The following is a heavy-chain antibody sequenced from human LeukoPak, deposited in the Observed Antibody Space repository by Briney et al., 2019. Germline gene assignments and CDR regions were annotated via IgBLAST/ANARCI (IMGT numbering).Heavy chain of an antibody. CDR1: GCSIGSYY. CDR3: PRHPQSVVSNGWDYDFDF. V-gene: IGHV4-59*08. CDR2: TYYIGST. J-gene: IGHJ4*02. D-gene: IGHD5-12*01. Sequence: PSDTLSLTCTASGCSIGSYYLRWLRQPPGERLEWIGYTYYIGSTNYNPSLSRRVIMSVDGSTNQSALKQRSVTAADTTIYYYPRHPQSVVSNGWDYDFDFWGQGTLVTVSS.